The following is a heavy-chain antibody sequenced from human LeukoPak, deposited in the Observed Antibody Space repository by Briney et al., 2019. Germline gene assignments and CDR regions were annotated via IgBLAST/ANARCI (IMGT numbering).Heavy chain of an antibody. CDR3: ARGDIVVVPAAENYYYYYMDV. Sequence: RASVKVSCKASGGTFSSYAISWVRQAPGQGLEWMGGIIPIFGTANYAQKFQGRVTITTDESTSTAYMELSSLRSEDTAVYYCARGDIVVVPAAENYYYYYMDVWGKGTTVTVSS. V-gene: IGHV1-69*05. CDR2: IIPIFGTA. J-gene: IGHJ6*03. CDR1: GGTFSSYA. D-gene: IGHD2-2*01.